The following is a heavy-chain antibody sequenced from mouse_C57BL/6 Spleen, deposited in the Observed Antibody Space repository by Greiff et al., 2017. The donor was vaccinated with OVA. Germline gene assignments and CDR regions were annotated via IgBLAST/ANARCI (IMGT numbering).Heavy chain of an antibody. V-gene: IGHV3-6*01. CDR3: AREGTTVGYFDV. CDR1: GYSITSCYF. D-gene: IGHD1-1*01. Sequence: DVKLQESGPGLVKPSQSLSLTCSVTGYSITSCYFWYWIRQFPGNKLEWMSYISYDGSTNYNPSLKNRFSITRDTSKNQFFLKLNSVTTEDTATYYGAREGTTVGYFDVWGTGTTVTVSS. CDR2: ISYDGST. J-gene: IGHJ1*03.